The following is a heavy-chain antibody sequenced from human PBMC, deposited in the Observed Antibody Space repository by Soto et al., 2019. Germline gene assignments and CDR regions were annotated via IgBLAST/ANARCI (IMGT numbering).Heavy chain of an antibody. CDR3: AKGSASGSPYYFDF. D-gene: IGHD6-25*01. CDR2: ITGSGGDT. J-gene: IGHJ4*02. Sequence: EVQLLESGGGLVQPGGSLRLSCAASGFTFSNYAMSWLRQAPGKGLEWVSAITGSGGDTYHADSVKGRFTISRDNSKNTLFLQMNRLRADDTAVYYCAKGSASGSPYYFDFWGQGTLVTVSS. CDR1: GFTFSNYA. V-gene: IGHV3-23*01.